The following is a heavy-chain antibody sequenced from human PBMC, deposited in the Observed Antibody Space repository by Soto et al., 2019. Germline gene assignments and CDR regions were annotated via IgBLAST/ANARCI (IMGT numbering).Heavy chain of an antibody. V-gene: IGHV4-39*02. CDR3: ARDGFAYELKRGAFDI. D-gene: IGHD3-10*01. J-gene: IGHJ3*02. CDR1: GGSISSSSYY. CDR2: IYYSGST. Sequence: SETLSLTCTVSGGSISSSSYYWGWIRQPPGKGLEWIGSIYYSGSTYYNPSLKSRVTISVDTSKNQFSLKLSSVTAADTAVNYCARDGFAYELKRGAFDIWGQGTMVTVSS.